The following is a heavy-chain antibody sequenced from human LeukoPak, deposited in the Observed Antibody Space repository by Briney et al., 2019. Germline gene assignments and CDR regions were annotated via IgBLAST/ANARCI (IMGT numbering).Heavy chain of an antibody. J-gene: IGHJ6*02. CDR3: ARNSSDWYGYMDV. Sequence: ASVKVSCKASGYSFISYGISWVRQAPGQGLEWMGWISTYNGYANYAQKLQGRVTMTTETSTSTAYMELRSLRSDDTAVYYCARNSSDWYGYMDVWGQGNTVTVSS. CDR2: ISTYNGYA. V-gene: IGHV1-18*01. CDR1: GYSFISYG. D-gene: IGHD6-19*01.